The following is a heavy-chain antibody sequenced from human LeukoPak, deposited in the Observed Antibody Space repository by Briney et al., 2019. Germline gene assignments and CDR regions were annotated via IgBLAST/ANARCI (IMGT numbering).Heavy chain of an antibody. CDR3: TRDPYYYDSSGHEWFDP. J-gene: IGHJ5*02. Sequence: GGSLRLSCAASGFTFSSYGMHWVRQAPGKGLEWVAAISYDGSNRYYADSLKGRFTISRDNSKNTLYLQMSSLRVEDTAVYYCTRDPYYYDSSGHEWFDPWGQGTLVTVSS. CDR1: GFTFSSYG. CDR2: ISYDGSNR. D-gene: IGHD3-22*01. V-gene: IGHV3-30*03.